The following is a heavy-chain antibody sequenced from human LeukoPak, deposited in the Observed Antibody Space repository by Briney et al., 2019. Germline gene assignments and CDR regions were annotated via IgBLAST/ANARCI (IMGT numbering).Heavy chain of an antibody. CDR2: IYGGGST. CDR3: ARASSPYNWFDP. CDR1: GFTVSTNY. V-gene: IGHV3-66*01. Sequence: PGGSLRLSCAASGFTVSTNYMNWVRQAPGKGLEWVSVIYGGGSTYYADSVKGRFTISRDKSKNTLYLQMDRLRADDTAIYYCARASSPYNWFDPWGQGTLVAVSS. J-gene: IGHJ5*02.